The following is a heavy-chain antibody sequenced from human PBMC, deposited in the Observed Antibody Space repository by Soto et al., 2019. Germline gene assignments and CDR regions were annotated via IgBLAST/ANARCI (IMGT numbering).Heavy chain of an antibody. CDR3: ARARSIAAYYYYYGMDV. CDR2: MNPNSGNT. J-gene: IGHJ6*02. CDR1: GYTFTSYD. D-gene: IGHD6-6*01. Sequence: QVQLVQSGAEVKKPGASVKVSCKASGYTFTSYDINWVRQATGQGLEWMGWMNPNSGNTGYAQKFQGRGTMTRNTSISTAYMELSSLRSEDTAVYYCARARSIAAYYYYYGMDVWGQGTTVTVSS. V-gene: IGHV1-8*01.